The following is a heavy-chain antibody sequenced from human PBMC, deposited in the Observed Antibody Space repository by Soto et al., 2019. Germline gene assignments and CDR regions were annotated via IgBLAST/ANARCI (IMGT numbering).Heavy chain of an antibody. CDR1: GGYISSGGYY. V-gene: IGHV4-31*03. CDR3: ARDGCGSGSF. J-gene: IGHJ4*02. CDR2: IYYSGST. Sequence: QVQLQEEGPGLVKPSQTLSLTCTVSGGYISSGGYYWSWIRQHPGKGLEWIGYIYYSGSTYYNPSLKSRVTIAVDTSKNQVSLKLSSVTAADTAVYYCARDGCGSGSFWGQGTLVTVSS. D-gene: IGHD3-10*01.